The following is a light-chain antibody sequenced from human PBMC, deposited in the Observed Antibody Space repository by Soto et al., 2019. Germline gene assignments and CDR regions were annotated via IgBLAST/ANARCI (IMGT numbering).Light chain of an antibody. CDR3: QQRSNWPPPT. Sequence: EIVLTQSPATLSLSPGERATLSCRASQSVSSYLAWYQQKPGQAPRLLIYDASNMATGSPARFSGSGSGTDFTLTISSLEPEDFAVYYCQQRSNWPPPTFGGGTKVEIK. CDR2: DAS. CDR1: QSVSSY. V-gene: IGKV3-11*01. J-gene: IGKJ4*01.